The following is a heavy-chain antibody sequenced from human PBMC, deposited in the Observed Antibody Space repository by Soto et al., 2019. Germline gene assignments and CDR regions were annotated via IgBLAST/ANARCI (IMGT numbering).Heavy chain of an antibody. Sequence: QVQLVESGGGVVQPGRSLRLSCAASGFTFSSYAMHWVRQAPGKGLEWVAVISYDGSNKYYADSVKGRFTSSRDNSKNTLYLQMNSLRAEDTAVYYCARDELGYCTNGVCWYYYYYGMDVW. D-gene: IGHD2-8*01. V-gene: IGHV3-30-3*01. CDR2: ISYDGSNK. CDR3: ARDELGYCTNGVCWYYYYYGMDV. CDR1: GFTFSSYA. J-gene: IGHJ6*01.